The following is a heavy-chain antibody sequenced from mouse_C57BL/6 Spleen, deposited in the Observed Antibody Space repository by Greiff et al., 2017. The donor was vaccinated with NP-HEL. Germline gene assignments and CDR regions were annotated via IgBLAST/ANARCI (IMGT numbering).Heavy chain of an antibody. CDR3: ASLTGHFDY. CDR2: ISSGGSYT. Sequence: EVKLMESGGDLVKPGGSLKLSCAASGFTFSSYGMSWVRQTPDKRLEWVATISSGGSYTYYPDSVKGRFTISRDNAKNTLYLQMSSLKSEDTAMYYCASLTGHFDYWGQGTTLTVSS. V-gene: IGHV5-6*01. J-gene: IGHJ2*01. CDR1: GFTFSSYG. D-gene: IGHD4-1*01.